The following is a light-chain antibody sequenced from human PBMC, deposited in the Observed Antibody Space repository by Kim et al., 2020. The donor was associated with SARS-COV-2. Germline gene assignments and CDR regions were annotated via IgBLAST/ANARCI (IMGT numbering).Light chain of an antibody. V-gene: IGLV2-8*01. CDR2: AVT. CDR1: ETDIGVYKF. Sequence: QSATTPFTGLETDIGVYKFVSWYQQLPGRAPRLVLFAVTKRPSGVPDRFSGSKSGNTASLTVSGLQTDDEGYYYCSSYAGSNTLVFGGGTQLTVL. J-gene: IGLJ3*02. CDR3: SSYAGSNTLV.